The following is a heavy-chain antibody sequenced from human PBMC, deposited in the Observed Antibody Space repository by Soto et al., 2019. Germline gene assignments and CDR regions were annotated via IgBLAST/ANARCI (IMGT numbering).Heavy chain of an antibody. V-gene: IGHV3-30-3*01. D-gene: IGHD2-2*01. J-gene: IGHJ5*02. CDR1: GFTFSSYA. CDR2: ISYDGSNK. CDR3: ARDEKYAKECSSTSCSGGNWFDP. Sequence: GGSLRLSCAASGFTFSSYAMHWVRQAPGKGLEWVAVISYDGSNKYYADSVKGRFTISRDNSKNTLYLQMNSLRAEDTAVYYCARDEKYAKECSSTSCSGGNWFDPWGQGTLVTVSS.